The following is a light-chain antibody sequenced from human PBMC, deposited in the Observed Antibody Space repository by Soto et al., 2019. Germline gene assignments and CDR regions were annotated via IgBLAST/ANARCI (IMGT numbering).Light chain of an antibody. J-gene: IGKJ4*01. CDR2: GAS. CDR1: QSVSIN. CDR3: QHYNNWPLT. Sequence: EIVMTQSPATLSVSPGERATLSCRASQSVSINLAWYQLKPGQAPRLLIYGASARATGIPARFSGSGSGTDLPLTISSLQSEDFALDYCQHYNNWPLTFGGGTKVEIK. V-gene: IGKV3-15*01.